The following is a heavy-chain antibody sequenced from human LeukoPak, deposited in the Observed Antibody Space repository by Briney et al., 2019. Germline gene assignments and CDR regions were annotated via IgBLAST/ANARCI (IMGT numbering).Heavy chain of an antibody. CDR3: VSLGSGPQEVGY. J-gene: IGHJ4*01. Sequence: GESLKISCDGSGYTFKNYWISCVRHMPGKGQDLTGSIGNSDSSTNESSSFQGHVTISADKSISTVYLRWTRLKASDTANYYCVSLGSGPQEVGYWGQGTLVTVSS. CDR1: GYTFKNYW. D-gene: IGHD6-19*01. CDR2: IGNSDSST. V-gene: IGHV5-10-1*01.